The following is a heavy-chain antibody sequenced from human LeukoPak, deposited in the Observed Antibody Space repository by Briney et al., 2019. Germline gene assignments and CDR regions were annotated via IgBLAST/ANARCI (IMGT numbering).Heavy chain of an antibody. Sequence: SETLSLTCTVSGGSISSGGYYWSWIRQHPGRGLEWIGYIYYSGSTYYNPSLKSRVTISVDTSKNQFSLKLSSVTAADTAVYYCARVYSTTYPFDPWGQGTLVTVSS. CDR1: GGSISSGGYY. CDR3: ARVYSTTYPFDP. D-gene: IGHD6-13*01. CDR2: IYYSGST. V-gene: IGHV4-31*03. J-gene: IGHJ5*02.